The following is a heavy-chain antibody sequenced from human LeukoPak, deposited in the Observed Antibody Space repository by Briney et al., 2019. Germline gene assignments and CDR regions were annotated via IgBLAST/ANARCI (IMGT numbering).Heavy chain of an antibody. Sequence: ASVKVSCRASGYTFTDYYIHWVRQAPGQGLEWMGWINPDNGGTNYAQKFQGRVTMTRDTSIRTVYMDLSRLRSDDTAVFYCTREARVGNWFDPWGQGTQVTVSS. D-gene: IGHD2-2*01. V-gene: IGHV1-2*02. CDR1: GYTFTDYY. CDR2: INPDNGGT. J-gene: IGHJ5*02. CDR3: TREARVGNWFDP.